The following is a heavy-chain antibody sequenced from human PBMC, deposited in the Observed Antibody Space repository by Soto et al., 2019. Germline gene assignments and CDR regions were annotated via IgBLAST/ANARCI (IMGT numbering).Heavy chain of an antibody. CDR2: IFSNDEK. CDR3: ARIQVVGYSYGYAY. CDR1: GFSLSKARMG. V-gene: IGHV2-26*01. D-gene: IGHD5-18*01. Sequence: HVTLKESGPVLVKPTETLTLTCTVSGFSLSKARMGVSWIRQPPGKALEWLAHIFSNDEKSYSTSLKRRLTIYNHTYKSQVVLTMTNMAPVDTATYYCARIQVVGYSYGYAYGGQGTLVTVSS. J-gene: IGHJ4*02.